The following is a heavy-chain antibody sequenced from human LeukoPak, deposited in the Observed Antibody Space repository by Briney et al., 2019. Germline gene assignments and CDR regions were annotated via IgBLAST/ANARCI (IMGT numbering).Heavy chain of an antibody. J-gene: IGHJ4*02. CDR1: GGTFSSYA. CDR2: IIPIFGTA. CDR3: ARGMSGYSYGYDY. V-gene: IGHV1-69*13. Sequence: ASVKVSCKASGGTFSSYAISWVRQAPGQGFEWMGGIIPIFGTANYAQKFQGRVTITADESTSTAYMALSSLRSEDTAVYYCARGMSGYSYGYDYWGQGTLVTVSS. D-gene: IGHD5-18*01.